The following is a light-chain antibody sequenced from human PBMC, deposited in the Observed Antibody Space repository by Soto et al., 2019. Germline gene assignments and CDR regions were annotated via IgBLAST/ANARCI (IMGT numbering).Light chain of an antibody. J-gene: IGLJ3*02. CDR3: QVWDSSTARV. V-gene: IGLV3-9*01. Sequence: SYELTQPLSVSVALGQTARITCGGNNIGSKNVHWYQQKPGQAPVLVIYRDSNRPSGIPERFSGSNSGNTATLTISRAQAGEEADYCCQVWDSSTARVFGGGTKVTVL. CDR1: NIGSKN. CDR2: RDS.